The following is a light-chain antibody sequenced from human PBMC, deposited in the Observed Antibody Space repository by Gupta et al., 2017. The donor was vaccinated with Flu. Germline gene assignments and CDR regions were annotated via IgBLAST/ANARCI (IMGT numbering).Light chain of an antibody. J-gene: IGKJ1*01. CDR2: DAS. V-gene: IGKV1-33*01. CDR3: QQDDISPWT. Sequence: DIQMTQSPSSLSASVGDRVTIPCRASQDISNYLNCYQQRPGKAPKLLNYDASNVGTGVPSRFSGSGSGKDFTFTITNQQPEDVATYYCQQDDISPWTFGQGTKVEIK. CDR1: QDISNY.